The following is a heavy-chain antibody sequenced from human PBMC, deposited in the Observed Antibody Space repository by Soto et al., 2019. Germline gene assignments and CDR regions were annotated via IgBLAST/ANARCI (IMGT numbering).Heavy chain of an antibody. J-gene: IGHJ4*02. V-gene: IGHV3-23*01. Sequence: PGGSLRLSCSVSRFTFSTYAMGWVRQAPGKGLEWVSNISGSGGRTYYADSVKGRFTISTDNSKNTLYWQMNSLRAEDTAVYYCAKSAEAVAGTVYGYWGQGTLVTVSS. CDR2: ISGSGGRT. CDR3: AKSAEAVAGTVYGY. D-gene: IGHD6-19*01. CDR1: RFTFSTYA.